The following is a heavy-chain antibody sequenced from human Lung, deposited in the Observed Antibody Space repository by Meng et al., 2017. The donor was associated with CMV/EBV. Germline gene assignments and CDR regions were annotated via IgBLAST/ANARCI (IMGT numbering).Heavy chain of an antibody. CDR2: IYYSGST. D-gene: IGHD1-26*01. CDR1: GGSISSYH. V-gene: IGHV4-59*01. CDR3: ARDNPNTGIDY. J-gene: IGHJ4*02. Sequence: GSLRLSCTVSGGSISSYHWSWIRQPPGKGLEWIGYIYYSGSTNYNSSLKSRVTISVDTSKNQFSLKRRSVTAADTAVYYCARDNPNTGIDYWGQGTLVTVSS.